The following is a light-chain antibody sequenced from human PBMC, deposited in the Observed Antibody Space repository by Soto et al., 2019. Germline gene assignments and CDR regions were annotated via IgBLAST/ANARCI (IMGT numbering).Light chain of an antibody. Sequence: EIEMTQSPATLSVSPGEGATLSCRASQGVTNNVAWYQQKPGQAPRLLIYGAFTRATGIPARFSGSGSGTEFTLTISRLQSEDFAVYHCQQYNNSPWTFGQGTKVDIK. J-gene: IGKJ1*01. CDR1: QGVTNN. CDR2: GAF. CDR3: QQYNNSPWT. V-gene: IGKV3-15*01.